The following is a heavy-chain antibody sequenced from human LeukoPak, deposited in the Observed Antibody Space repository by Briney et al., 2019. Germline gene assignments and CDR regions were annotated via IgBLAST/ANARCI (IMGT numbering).Heavy chain of an antibody. Sequence: GGSLRLSCAASGFTFGRYWMHWVRQAPGKGLVWVSRINSDGSDITYADSVKGRFTISRDNAKNTVYLQMNSLRAEDTAVYYCARGSLGDGSLLVDYWGQGTLVTVSS. D-gene: IGHD1-26*01. CDR2: INSDGSDI. J-gene: IGHJ4*02. CDR3: ARGSLGDGSLLVDY. V-gene: IGHV3-74*01. CDR1: GFTFGRYW.